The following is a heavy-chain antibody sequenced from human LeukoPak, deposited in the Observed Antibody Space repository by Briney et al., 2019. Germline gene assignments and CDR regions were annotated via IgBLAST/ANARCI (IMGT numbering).Heavy chain of an antibody. J-gene: IGHJ4*02. CDR2: IYTSGST. Sequence: SETLSPTCTVSGGSISNYYWSWIRQPAGKGLEWIGRIYTSGSTKYNPSLKSRVTMSVDTSKNQFSLKLTSVTAADTAVYYCARVDSSVWFFDYWGQGTLVTVSS. CDR3: ARVDSSVWFFDY. CDR1: GGSISNYY. V-gene: IGHV4-4*07. D-gene: IGHD6-19*01.